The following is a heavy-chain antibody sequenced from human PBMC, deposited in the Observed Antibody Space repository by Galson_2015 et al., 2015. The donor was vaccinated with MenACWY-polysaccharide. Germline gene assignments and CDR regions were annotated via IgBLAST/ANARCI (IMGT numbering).Heavy chain of an antibody. V-gene: IGHV3-30*18. J-gene: IGHJ6*02. CDR1: GFTFSYYG. Sequence: SLRLSCAASGFTFSYYGLHWVRQAPGKGLEWVAVISFDGNDNFYAESVTGRFTVSRDNSNKTLYLQMNNLRPEDTAVYYCAKTDTTPRAHHEYYFGMDVWSQETTVTGSS. CDR2: ISFDGNDN. CDR3: AKTDTTPRAHHEYYFGMDV. D-gene: IGHD4-17*01.